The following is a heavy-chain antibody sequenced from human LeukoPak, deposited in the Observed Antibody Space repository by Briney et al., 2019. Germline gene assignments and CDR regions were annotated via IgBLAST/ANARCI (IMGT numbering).Heavy chain of an antibody. J-gene: IGHJ5*02. D-gene: IGHD5-12*01. CDR1: GFTFSTYS. Sequence: GGSLRLSCAASGFTFSTYSMNWVRQAPGKGLEWISDISGGSNTIYYADSVKGRFTISRDNAKNSLYLQMNSLRAEDTAVYYCARDRLGGLDLWGQGTLVTVSS. CDR2: ISGGSNTI. V-gene: IGHV3-48*04. CDR3: ARDRLGGLDL.